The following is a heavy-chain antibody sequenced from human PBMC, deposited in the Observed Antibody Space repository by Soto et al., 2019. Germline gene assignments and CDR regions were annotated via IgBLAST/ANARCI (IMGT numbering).Heavy chain of an antibody. D-gene: IGHD3-3*01. Sequence: QVQLVESGGDLVKRGGSLRLSCAASGYTFSDYYMSWIRQAPGKGVEWISYIDTSSTKIYYADSVKGRFTISRDNAKNSLYLEMNSLRDEDTAVYYCASHYDMWSGYLSPVDYWGQGTLVTVSS. CDR3: ASHYDMWSGYLSPVDY. CDR2: IDTSSTKI. J-gene: IGHJ4*02. V-gene: IGHV3-11*01. CDR1: GYTFSDYY.